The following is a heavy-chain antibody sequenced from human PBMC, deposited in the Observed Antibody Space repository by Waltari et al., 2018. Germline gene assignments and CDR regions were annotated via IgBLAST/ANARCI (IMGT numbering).Heavy chain of an antibody. CDR2: IKSKTDGETT. Sequence: EEHLVESGGGLVKPGGSLRVSCAAPGFTFSNAWMSWVRQAPGKGLEWVGRIKSKTDGETTDYAAPVKGRFTISRDDSKDTLYLQMNSLETEDTAVYYCRAFWSGYPAGYWGRGALVTVSS. D-gene: IGHD3-3*01. V-gene: IGHV3-15*01. CDR3: RAFWSGYPAGY. J-gene: IGHJ4*02. CDR1: GFTFSNAW.